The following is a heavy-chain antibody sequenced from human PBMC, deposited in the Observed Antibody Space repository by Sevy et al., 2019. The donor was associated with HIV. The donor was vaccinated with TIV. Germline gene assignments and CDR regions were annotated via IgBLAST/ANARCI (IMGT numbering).Heavy chain of an antibody. CDR1: GGSISSGTYY. D-gene: IGHD6-6*01. CDR3: AGDASEYTSSSVWFDP. J-gene: IGHJ5*02. CDR2: ISYTGNT. Sequence: SETLSLTCTVSGGSISSGTYYWHWIRQPPGKGLVWIGYISYTGNTYYHPSLKRPVTISVDTSNNQFSLRLSPVTAADTAVYYCAGDASEYTSSSVWFDPWGQGTLVTVSS. V-gene: IGHV4-30-4*01.